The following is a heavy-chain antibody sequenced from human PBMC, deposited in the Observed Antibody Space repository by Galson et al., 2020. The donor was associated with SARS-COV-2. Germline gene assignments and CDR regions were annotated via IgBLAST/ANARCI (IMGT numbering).Heavy chain of an antibody. CDR2: ISYVGSNK. D-gene: IGHD6-25*01. V-gene: IGHV3-30*04. CDR3: ASEGSGRYSSGWDAFDI. Sequence: QAGGSMRPSCAASGFTFSSYAMHWDRQAPGKGLEWVAVISYVGSNKYYADSVKGRFTISRDNSKNTLYLQMHSLRAEDTAVYYCASEGSGRYSSGWDAFDIWGQGTLVTVSS. J-gene: IGHJ3*02. CDR1: GFTFSSYA.